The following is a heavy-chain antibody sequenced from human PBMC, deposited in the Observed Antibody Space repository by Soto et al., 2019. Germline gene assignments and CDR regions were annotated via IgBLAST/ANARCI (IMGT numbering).Heavy chain of an antibody. Sequence: WASVKVSCKASGFTLTSSAVQWVRQARGQRLEWIGWIVVGSGNTNYAQKFQERVTITRDMSTSTAYMELGSLRSEDTAVYYCAAERTDYGGNHLLYYGMDVWAQGTTVTVSS. CDR2: IVVGSGNT. J-gene: IGHJ6*02. CDR1: GFTLTSSA. D-gene: IGHD4-17*01. CDR3: AAERTDYGGNHLLYYGMDV. V-gene: IGHV1-58*01.